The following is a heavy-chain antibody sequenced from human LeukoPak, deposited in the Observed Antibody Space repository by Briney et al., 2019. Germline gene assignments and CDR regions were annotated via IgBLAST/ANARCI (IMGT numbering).Heavy chain of an antibody. D-gene: IGHD4-17*01. V-gene: IGHV3-30*02. CDR2: IRYDGSNK. Sequence: GGSLRLSCAASGFTFSSYGMHWVRQAPGKGLEWVAFIRYDGSNKYYADSVKGRFTISRDNSKNTLYLQMNSLRAEDTAVYYCAKDFRYGDVYFDYWGQGTLVTVSS. CDR3: AKDFRYGDVYFDY. CDR1: GFTFSSYG. J-gene: IGHJ4*02.